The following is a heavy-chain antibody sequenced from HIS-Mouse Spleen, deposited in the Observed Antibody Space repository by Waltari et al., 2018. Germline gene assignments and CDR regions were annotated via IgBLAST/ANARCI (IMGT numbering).Heavy chain of an antibody. J-gene: IGHJ4*02. V-gene: IGHV4-38-2*02. CDR3: ARDGGTGLRLGELSLYQDY. CDR2: IYHSGGT. D-gene: IGHD3-16*02. CDR1: GYSISSGYY. Sequence: QVQLQESGPGLVKPSETLSLTCTVSGYSISSGYYWGWIRQPPGKGLEWIGSIYHSGGTNYNPSLKSRVTISVDTSKNQFSLKLSSVTAADTAVYYCARDGGTGLRLGELSLYQDYWGQGTLVTVSS.